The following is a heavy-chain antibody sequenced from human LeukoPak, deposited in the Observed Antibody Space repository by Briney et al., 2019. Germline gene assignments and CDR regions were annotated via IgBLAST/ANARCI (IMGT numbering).Heavy chain of an antibody. CDR3: ARGATPTVVTPLGHAFDT. J-gene: IGHJ3*02. CDR2: IYYSGST. Sequence: PSETLSLTCTVSGGSISSYYWSWIRQPPGKGLEWIGYIYYSGSTNYNPSLKSRVTISVDTSKNQFSLKLSSVTAADTAVYYCARGATPTVVTPLGHAFDTWGQGTMVTVSS. D-gene: IGHD4-23*01. V-gene: IGHV4-59*01. CDR1: GGSISSYY.